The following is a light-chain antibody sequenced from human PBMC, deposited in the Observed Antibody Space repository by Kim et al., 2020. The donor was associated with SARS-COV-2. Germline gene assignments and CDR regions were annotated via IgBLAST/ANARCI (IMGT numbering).Light chain of an antibody. CDR1: NIGSKG. CDR3: QVWDSSSDHVV. J-gene: IGLJ2*01. V-gene: IGLV3-21*04. Sequence: SYELTQPPSVSVASGKTARITCGGNNIGSKGVHWYQQKPGQAPVLVIYYDSDRPSGIPERFSGSNSGNTATLTISRVEAGDEADYYCQVWDSSSDHVVFGGGTQLTVL. CDR2: YDS.